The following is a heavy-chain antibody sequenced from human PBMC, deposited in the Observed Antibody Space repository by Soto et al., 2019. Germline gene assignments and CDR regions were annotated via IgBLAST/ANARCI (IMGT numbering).Heavy chain of an antibody. J-gene: IGHJ4*02. Sequence: GGSLRLSSAASGFTFSSTAMHWVRQSPGKALEWVAVISHDGSNKYNADSVKGRFTISRDNSKNTLFLQMNSLRAEDTAVYYCARDEGTGRPLDYWGQGTLVTVSS. CDR1: GFTFSSTA. V-gene: IGHV3-30-3*01. D-gene: IGHD1-1*01. CDR3: ARDEGTGRPLDY. CDR2: ISHDGSNK.